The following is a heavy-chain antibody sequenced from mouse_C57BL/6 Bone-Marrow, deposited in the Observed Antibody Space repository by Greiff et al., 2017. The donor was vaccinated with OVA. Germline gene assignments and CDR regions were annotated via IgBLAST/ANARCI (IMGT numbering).Heavy chain of an antibody. Sequence: VQLQQPGAELVRPGSSVKLSCKASGYTFTSYWMDWVKQRPGQGLEWIGNIYPSDSETHYNQKFKDKATLTVDKSSSTAYMQLSSLTSEDSAVYYCARWNDYGYRYYFDYWGQGTTLTVSS. J-gene: IGHJ2*01. CDR3: ARWNDYGYRYYFDY. D-gene: IGHD2-2*01. CDR1: GYTFTSYW. V-gene: IGHV1-61*01. CDR2: IYPSDSET.